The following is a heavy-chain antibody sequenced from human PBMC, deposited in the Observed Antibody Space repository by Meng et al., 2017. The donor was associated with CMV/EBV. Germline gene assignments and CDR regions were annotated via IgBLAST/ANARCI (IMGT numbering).Heavy chain of an antibody. Sequence: ESLKISCAASGFIFNNYVMHWVRQAPGKGLEWIGEINHSGSTNYNPSLKSRVTISVDTSKNQFSLKLSSVTAADTAVYYCARGGGSTDYYRSNYYYYGMDVWGQGTTVTVSS. CDR2: INHSGST. V-gene: IGHV4-34*01. CDR1: GFIFNNYV. CDR3: ARGGGSTDYYRSNYYYYGMDV. D-gene: IGHD3-22*01. J-gene: IGHJ6*02.